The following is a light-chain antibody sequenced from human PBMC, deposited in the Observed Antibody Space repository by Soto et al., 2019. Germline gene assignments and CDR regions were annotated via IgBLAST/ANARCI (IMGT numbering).Light chain of an antibody. Sequence: DIQMTQSPSTLCASVGDRVTLTWRASQTVNTWLAWYQQKQGKAPKILIYDASSLESGVPSRFRGSGSGTECTLTISRLQPDDFQTYCCQHYNSYSEAFGQGTKVDIK. CDR1: QTVNTW. CDR3: QHYNSYSEA. V-gene: IGKV1-5*01. J-gene: IGKJ1*01. CDR2: DAS.